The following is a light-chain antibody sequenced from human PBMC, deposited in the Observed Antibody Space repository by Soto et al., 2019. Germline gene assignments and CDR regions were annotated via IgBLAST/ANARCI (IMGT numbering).Light chain of an antibody. CDR2: EVN. V-gene: IGLV2-14*01. J-gene: IGLJ1*01. CDR3: SSYSSTSTPYV. CDR1: SSDVGGYNY. Sequence: QSALTQPASVSGSPGQSITISCTGTSSDVGGYNYVSWYQQHPGKAPKLMIYEVNNRPSGVSNRFSGSKSGNTASLTISGLQAEDEAEYYCSSYSSTSTPYVFGTGTKLTVL.